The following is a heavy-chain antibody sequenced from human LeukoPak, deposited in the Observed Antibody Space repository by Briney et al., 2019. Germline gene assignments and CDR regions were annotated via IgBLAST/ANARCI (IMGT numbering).Heavy chain of an antibody. V-gene: IGHV1-69*04. J-gene: IGHJ3*02. D-gene: IGHD2-2*01. Sequence: SVNVSCKASGGTFISYAISWVRQAPGQGLEWMGRIIPILGIANYAQKFQGRVTITADESTSTAYMELSSLRSEDTAVYYCARYCSSTSCQDAFDIWGQGTMVTVSS. CDR3: ARYCSSTSCQDAFDI. CDR2: IIPILGIA. CDR1: GGTFISYA.